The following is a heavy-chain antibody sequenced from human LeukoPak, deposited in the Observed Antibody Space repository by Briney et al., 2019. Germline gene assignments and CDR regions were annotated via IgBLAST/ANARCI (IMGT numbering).Heavy chain of an antibody. V-gene: IGHV3-15*01. CDR3: TTVTMVRDYDY. Sequence: GGSLRLSCAVSGFTFSHAWMSWVRQAPGKGLEWVGRIKSKTDGGTTDYAAPVKGRFTISRDDSKNMLYLEMNSLKIEDTAVYYCTTVTMVRDYDYWGQGTLVTVSS. CDR2: IKSKTDGGTT. CDR1: GFTFSHAW. J-gene: IGHJ4*02. D-gene: IGHD3-10*01.